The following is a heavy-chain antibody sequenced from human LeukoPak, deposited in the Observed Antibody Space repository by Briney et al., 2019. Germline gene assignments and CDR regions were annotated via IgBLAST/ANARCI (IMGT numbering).Heavy chain of an antibody. D-gene: IGHD6-19*01. V-gene: IGHV1-2*02. CDR2: INPNSGGT. Sequence: ASVKVSCKASGYTFTGYYMHWVRQAPGQGLEWMGWINPNSGGTNYAQKFQGRVTMTRDTSISTAYMELSRLRSDDTAVYYCARESAVVTRWYFDLWGRGTLVTVSS. J-gene: IGHJ2*01. CDR3: ARESAVVTRWYFDL. CDR1: GYTFTGYY.